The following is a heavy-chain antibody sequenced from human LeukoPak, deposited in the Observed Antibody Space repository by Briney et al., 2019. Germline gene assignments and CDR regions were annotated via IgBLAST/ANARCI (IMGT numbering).Heavy chain of an antibody. CDR3: AGVDTAIGAFDI. CDR1: GGSISSYY. CDR2: IYTSGST. V-gene: IGHV4-4*07. D-gene: IGHD5-18*01. Sequence: SETLSLTCTVSGGSISSYYWSWIRQPAGKGLEWIGRIYTSGSTNYNPSLKGRVTMSVDTSKNQFSLKLSSVTAADTAVYYCAGVDTAIGAFDIWGQGTMVTVSS. J-gene: IGHJ3*02.